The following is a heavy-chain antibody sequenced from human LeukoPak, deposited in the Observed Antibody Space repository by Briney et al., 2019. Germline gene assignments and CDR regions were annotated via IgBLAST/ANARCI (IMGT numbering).Heavy chain of an antibody. CDR2: VSWNRDYI. D-gene: IGHD6-19*01. Sequence: TGGSLTLSCVASAFIYDHYALHWVRQVPVGGLEWVAGVSWNRDYIGYADSVKGRFTISKDDARNSIYLHMNSLRVDDTAFYHCAATSGWYDSYFGHWGQGTLVTVSS. V-gene: IGHV3-9*01. CDR1: AFIYDHYA. J-gene: IGHJ4*02. CDR3: AATSGWYDSYFGH.